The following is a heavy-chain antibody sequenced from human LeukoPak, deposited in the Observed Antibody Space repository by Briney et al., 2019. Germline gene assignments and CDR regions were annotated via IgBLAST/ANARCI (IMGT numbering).Heavy chain of an antibody. CDR1: GFTFSRYS. V-gene: IGHV3-21*01. CDR3: ARNYDSSGYYFDY. D-gene: IGHD3-22*01. CDR2: ISSSSSYI. Sequence: GGSLRLSCAASGFTFSRYSMNWVRQAPGKGLEWVSSISSSSSYIYYADSVKGRFTISRDNAKNSLYLQMNSLRAEDTAVYYCARNYDSSGYYFDYWGQGTLVTVSS. J-gene: IGHJ4*02.